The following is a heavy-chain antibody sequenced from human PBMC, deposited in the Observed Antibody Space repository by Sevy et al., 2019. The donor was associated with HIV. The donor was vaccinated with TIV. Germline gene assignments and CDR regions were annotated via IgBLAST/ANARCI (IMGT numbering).Heavy chain of an antibody. Sequence: GGSLRLSCAASGFTFSDYYMSRIRQAPGKGLEWVSYISSSSSYTNYADSVKGRFTISRDHAKNSLYLQMNSLRAEDTAVYYCARERGSSSSTERYYFDYWGQRTLVTVSS. J-gene: IGHJ4*02. V-gene: IGHV3-11*06. CDR2: ISSSSSYT. D-gene: IGHD6-6*01. CDR1: GFTFSDYY. CDR3: ARERGSSSSTERYYFDY.